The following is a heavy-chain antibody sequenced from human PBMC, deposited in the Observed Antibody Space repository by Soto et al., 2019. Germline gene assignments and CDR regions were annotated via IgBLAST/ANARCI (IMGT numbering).Heavy chain of an antibody. J-gene: IGHJ3*02. Sequence: QPGGSLRLSCAASGFTFSSYWMHWVRQAPGKGLVWVSHINSDGSDTTYADSVKGRFTISRDNAKNMLYLQMNSLRAEDTAVYFCARGDYYDTSGPFSDAFDIWGQGTMVTVSS. CDR1: GFTFSSYW. CDR2: INSDGSDT. D-gene: IGHD3-22*01. V-gene: IGHV3-74*01. CDR3: ARGDYYDTSGPFSDAFDI.